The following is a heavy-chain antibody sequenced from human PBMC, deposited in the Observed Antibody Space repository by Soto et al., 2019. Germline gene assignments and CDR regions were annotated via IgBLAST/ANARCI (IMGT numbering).Heavy chain of an antibody. V-gene: IGHV4-39*01. D-gene: IGHD2-21*02. CDR2: IYYSGST. CDR3: ARQRNSVVTQAYFDV. Sequence: SETLSLTCTVTGDSISSRSYYWGWIRQPPGKGLEWIGSIYYSGSTYNNPSLRSRVSMSIDTSKDQFSLKMKSVTAADTALYFCARQRNSVVTQAYFDVWGQGSLVTVCS. CDR1: GDSISSRSYY. J-gene: IGHJ4*02.